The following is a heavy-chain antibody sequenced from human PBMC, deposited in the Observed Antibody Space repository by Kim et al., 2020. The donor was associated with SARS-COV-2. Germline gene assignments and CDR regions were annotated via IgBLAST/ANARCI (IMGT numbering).Heavy chain of an antibody. D-gene: IGHD3-3*01. CDR1: GFTFSSYG. Sequence: GGSLRLSCAASGFTFSSYGMHWVRQAPGKGLEWVAVISYDGSNKYYADSVKGRFTISRDNSKNTLYLQMNSLRAEDTAVYYCAKDGAYYDFWSGSRHGLDYSYGMDVWGQGTTVTVSS. CDR2: ISYDGSNK. J-gene: IGHJ6*02. CDR3: AKDGAYYDFWSGSRHGLDYSYGMDV. V-gene: IGHV3-30*18.